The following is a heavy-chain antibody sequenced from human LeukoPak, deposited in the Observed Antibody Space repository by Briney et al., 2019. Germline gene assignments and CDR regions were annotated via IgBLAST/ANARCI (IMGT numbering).Heavy chain of an antibody. CDR1: GFTFSSYA. J-gene: IGHJ4*02. V-gene: IGHV3-30-3*01. CDR3: ARDRNYYDSSGYLDY. CDR2: ISYDGSNK. Sequence: GGSLRLSCAASGFTFSSYAMHWVRQAPGKGLEWVAGISYDGSNKYYADSVKGRFTISRDNSKNTLYLQMNSLRAEDTAVYYCARDRNYYDSSGYLDYWGQGTLVTASS. D-gene: IGHD3-22*01.